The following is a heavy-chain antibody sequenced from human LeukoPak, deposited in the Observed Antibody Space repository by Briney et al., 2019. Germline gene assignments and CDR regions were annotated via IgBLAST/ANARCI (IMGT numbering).Heavy chain of an antibody. CDR1: GFTFSDYY. Sequence: GGSLRLSCAASGFTFSDYYMSWIRQAPGKGLEWVSYISSSGSTIYYADSVKGRFTISRDNAKNSLYLQMNSLRAEDTALYYCARDNPYCSGGSCYSGFFDYWGQGTLVTVSS. D-gene: IGHD2-15*01. CDR3: ARDNPYCSGGSCYSGFFDY. V-gene: IGHV3-11*01. J-gene: IGHJ4*02. CDR2: ISSSGSTI.